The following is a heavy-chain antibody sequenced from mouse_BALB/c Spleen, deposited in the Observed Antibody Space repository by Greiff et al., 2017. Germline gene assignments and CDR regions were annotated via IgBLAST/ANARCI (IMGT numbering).Heavy chain of an antibody. D-gene: IGHD2-4*01. CDR2: IYPGNSDT. Sequence: VQLQQSGTVLARPGASVKMSCKASGYTFTSYWMHWVKQRPGQGLDWIGAIYPGNSDTSYNQKFKGKAKLTAVTSTSTAYMELSSLTNEDSAVYYGTSEGLRTWCAYWGQGTLVTVSA. V-gene: IGHV1-5*01. CDR3: TSEGLRTWCAY. CDR1: GYTFTSYW. J-gene: IGHJ3*01.